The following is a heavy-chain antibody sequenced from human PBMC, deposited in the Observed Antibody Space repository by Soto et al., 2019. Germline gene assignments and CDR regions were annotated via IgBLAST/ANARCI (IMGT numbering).Heavy chain of an antibody. J-gene: IGHJ6*02. CDR3: VKVRDSNSWAARDV. D-gene: IGHD3-22*01. CDR1: GYTFTRNG. Sequence: QVHLVQSGAEVKKPGASVNVSCKTSGYTFTRNGISWVRQAPGQGLEWMGWISPKSGNIKYAQKFQGRVIMTTDTSTSTAYMELRSLRSDDTAVYYCVKVRDSNSWAARDVWGPGTTVTVSS. V-gene: IGHV1-18*01. CDR2: ISPKSGNI.